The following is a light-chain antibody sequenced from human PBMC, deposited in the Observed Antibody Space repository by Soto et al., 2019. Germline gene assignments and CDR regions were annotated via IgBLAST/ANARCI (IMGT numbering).Light chain of an antibody. CDR3: QQYGSSPIT. V-gene: IGKV3-20*01. J-gene: IGKJ5*01. CDR1: QSVNSNY. CDR2: GAS. Sequence: EIVLTQSPGTLSLSPGERATLSCRASQSVNSNYLAWYQQKSGQAPRLLIYGASSRATGISDKFSGSGSGTDFTLTISRLEPEDFAAYYCQQYGSSPITFDQGTRLEIK.